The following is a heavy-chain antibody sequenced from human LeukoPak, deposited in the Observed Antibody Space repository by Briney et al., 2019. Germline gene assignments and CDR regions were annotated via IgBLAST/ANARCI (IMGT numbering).Heavy chain of an antibody. D-gene: IGHD7-27*01. Sequence: GGSLRLSCAVSGITFSTSGMHWVRQAPGKGLEWVAVIWYDGSQKYYADSVKGRFTISRDNSRDTLYLQMNSLTVEDTAVYYCARDTGHLILGDYWGQGNLVIVSS. J-gene: IGHJ4*02. CDR3: ARDTGHLILGDY. CDR2: IWYDGSQK. V-gene: IGHV3-33*01. CDR1: GITFSTSG.